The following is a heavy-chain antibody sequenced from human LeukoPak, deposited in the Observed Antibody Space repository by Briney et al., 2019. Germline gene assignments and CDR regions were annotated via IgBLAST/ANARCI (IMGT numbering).Heavy chain of an antibody. D-gene: IGHD3-3*01. CDR3: ARAKDFWSGYYIAGGFDP. V-gene: IGHV3-23*01. CDR1: GFTFSGYS. CDR2: IGSSGVAT. J-gene: IGHJ5*02. Sequence: GGSLRLSCAASGFTFSGYSMSWVRQAPGKGLEWVSSIGSSGVATYYADSVRGRFTISRDNSQNTQYLQMNSLRAEDTAVYYCARAKDFWSGYYIAGGFDPWGQGTLVTVSS.